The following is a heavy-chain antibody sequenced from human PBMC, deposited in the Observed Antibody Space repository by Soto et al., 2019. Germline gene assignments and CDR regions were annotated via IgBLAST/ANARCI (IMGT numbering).Heavy chain of an antibody. CDR3: AKDIGGGYCSGGSCFLGFQH. CDR2: ISGSGGST. V-gene: IGHV3-23*01. Sequence: EVQLLESGGGLVQPGGSLRLSCAASGFTFSSYAMSWVRQAPGKGLEWVSAISGSGGSTYYADSVKGRFTISRDNSKNKVYLQINSLRAEDTAVYYCAKDIGGGYCSGGSCFLGFQHWGQGTLVTVSS. D-gene: IGHD2-15*01. CDR1: GFTFSSYA. J-gene: IGHJ1*01.